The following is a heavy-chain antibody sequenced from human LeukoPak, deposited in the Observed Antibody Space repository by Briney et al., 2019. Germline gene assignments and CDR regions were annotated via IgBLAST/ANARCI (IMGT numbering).Heavy chain of an antibody. Sequence: ASVKVSCKASENTFTNYYMHWVRQAPGQGLEWLGIINPNGDLTNYAQTFQGRVTMTRDTSTTTLYMELSSLRSEDTAVYYCARDMSTRVTPIPYAFDVWGQGTMVTVSS. CDR3: ARDMSTRVTPIPYAFDV. CDR1: ENTFTNYY. D-gene: IGHD4-23*01. J-gene: IGHJ3*01. CDR2: INPNGDLT. V-gene: IGHV1-46*01.